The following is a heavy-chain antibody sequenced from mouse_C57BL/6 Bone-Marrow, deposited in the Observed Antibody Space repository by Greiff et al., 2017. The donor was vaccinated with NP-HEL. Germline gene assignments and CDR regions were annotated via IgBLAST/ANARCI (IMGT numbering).Heavy chain of an antibody. V-gene: IGHV6-3*01. D-gene: IGHD4-1*01. CDR1: GFTFSNYW. CDR3: TLTGTGYFDY. CDR2: IRLKSDNYAT. Sequence: EVQLQQSGGGLVQPGGSMKLSCVASGFTFSNYWMNWVRQSPEKGLEWVAQIRLKSDNYATHYAESVKGRFTISRDDSKSSVYLQMNNLRAEDTGIYYCTLTGTGYFDYWGQGTTLTVSS. J-gene: IGHJ2*01.